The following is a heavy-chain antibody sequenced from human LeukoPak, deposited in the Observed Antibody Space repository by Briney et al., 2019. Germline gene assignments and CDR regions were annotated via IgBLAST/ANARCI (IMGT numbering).Heavy chain of an antibody. D-gene: IGHD2-2*02. CDR1: GFMLSSYW. V-gene: IGHV3-7*01. J-gene: IGHJ4*02. CDR2: IKQDGSEK. CDR3: ARSMVTIPIPGGY. Sequence: GGSLRLSCAGSGFMLSSYWMSWVRQAPGKGLEWVANIKQDGSEKYYVDSVKGRFTISRDNAKNTLYLQMNSLRAEDTAVYYCARSMVTIPIPGGYWGQGTLVTVSS.